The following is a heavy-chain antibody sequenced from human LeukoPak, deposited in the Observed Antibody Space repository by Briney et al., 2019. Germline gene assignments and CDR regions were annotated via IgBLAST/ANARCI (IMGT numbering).Heavy chain of an antibody. J-gene: IGHJ4*02. CDR3: AREYYSNYDGRIQGRYYFDY. CDR2: ISAYNGNT. CDR1: GYTFTTYG. V-gene: IGHV1-18*01. D-gene: IGHD4-11*01. Sequence: GASVKVSCKASGYTFTTYGISWVRQAPGQGLEWMGWISAYNGNTNYAQKLQGRVTMTTDTSTSTAYMALRSLRSDDTAVYYCAREYYSNYDGRIQGRYYFDYWGQGTLVTVSS.